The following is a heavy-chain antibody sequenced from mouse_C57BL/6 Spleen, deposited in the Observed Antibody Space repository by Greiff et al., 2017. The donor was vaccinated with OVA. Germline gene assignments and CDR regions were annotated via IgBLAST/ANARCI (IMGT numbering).Heavy chain of an antibody. V-gene: IGHV6-3*01. CDR1: GFTFSNYW. CDR2: IRLKSDNYAT. CDR3: TGGDSNFAY. D-gene: IGHD2-5*01. Sequence: EVKVDESGGGLVQPGGSMKLSCVASGFTFSNYWMNWVRQSPEKGLEWVAQIRLKSDNYATHYAESVKGRFTISRDDSKSSVYLQMNNLSAEDTGIYYCTGGDSNFAYWGQGTLVTVSA. J-gene: IGHJ3*01.